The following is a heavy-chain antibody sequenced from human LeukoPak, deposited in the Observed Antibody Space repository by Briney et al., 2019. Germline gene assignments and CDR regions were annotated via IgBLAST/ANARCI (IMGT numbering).Heavy chain of an antibody. J-gene: IGHJ5*02. CDR3: AGLLRKKLIALAVHRGCWFDL. CDR2: NYTGESDT. V-gene: IGHV5-51*01. D-gene: IGHD6-19*01. CDR1: GSSFTSYW. Sequence: GGPLEISCQSSGSSFTSYWIGWGRQLPGKGLEGMGINYTGESDTRYSTSFKGQVTISADKSSSHGNLQWTSRQASDTAIYYCAGLLRKKLIALAVHRGCWFDLWGQGTLVTVSS.